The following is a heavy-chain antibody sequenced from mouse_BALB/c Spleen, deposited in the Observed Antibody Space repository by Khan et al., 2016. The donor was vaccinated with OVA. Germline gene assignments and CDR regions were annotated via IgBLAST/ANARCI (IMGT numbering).Heavy chain of an antibody. CDR3: TRSGYGSFAY. CDR2: INPSNGGS. Sequence: VQLQQSGVELVKTGASVKLSCKASGYTFSSYYLYWVKQRPGQGLEWIGEINPSNGGSNFNEKFKSKATLTVDKSTYTAYMQLSSLTSEDSAVYYCTRSGYGSFAYWGQGTLVTVSA. J-gene: IGHJ3*01. D-gene: IGHD2-2*01. CDR1: GYTFSSYY. V-gene: IGHV1S81*02.